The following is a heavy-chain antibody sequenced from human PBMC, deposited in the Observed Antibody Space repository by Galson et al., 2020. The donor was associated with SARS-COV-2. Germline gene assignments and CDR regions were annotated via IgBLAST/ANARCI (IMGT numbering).Heavy chain of an antibody. D-gene: IGHD3-22*01. CDR2: IWYDGSNK. J-gene: IGHJ4*02. CDR3: ARDSPDADYDSSGPNLWYFDY. CDR1: GFTFSSYG. V-gene: IGHV3-33*01. Sequence: GSLRLSCAASGFTFSSYGMHWVRQAPGKGLEWVAVIWYDGSNKYYADSVKGRFTISRDNSKNTLYLQMNSLRAEDTAVYYCARDSPDADYDSSGPNLWYFDYWGQGTLVTVSS.